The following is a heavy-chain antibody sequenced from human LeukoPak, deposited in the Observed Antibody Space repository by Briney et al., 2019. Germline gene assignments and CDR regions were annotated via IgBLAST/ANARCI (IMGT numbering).Heavy chain of an antibody. V-gene: IGHV3-23*01. CDR2: ISGSAVST. CDR3: ARYCSGASCYSGLDY. D-gene: IGHD2-2*01. J-gene: IGHJ4*02. Sequence: PGGSLRLSCAASGFTFNNYFMTWVRQAPGKGLEWVSTISGSAVSTHYADFVKGLFTISRDNSKNTLYLQMNSLRADDTAVYYCARYCSGASCYSGLDYWGQGTLVTVSS. CDR1: GFTFNNYF.